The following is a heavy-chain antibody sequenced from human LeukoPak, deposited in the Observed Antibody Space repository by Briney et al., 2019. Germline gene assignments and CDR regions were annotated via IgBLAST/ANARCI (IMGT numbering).Heavy chain of an antibody. CDR1: GGSISSGSYY. D-gene: IGHD3-22*01. CDR3: ARRKVIGRASDI. CDR2: IYTSGST. V-gene: IGHV4-61*02. J-gene: IGHJ3*02. Sequence: PSQTLSLTCTVSGGSISSGSYYWSWIRQPAGKGLEWIGRIYTSGSTNYNPSLKSRVTISVDTSKNQFSLKLSSVTAADTAVYYCARRKVIGRASDIWGQGTMVTVSS.